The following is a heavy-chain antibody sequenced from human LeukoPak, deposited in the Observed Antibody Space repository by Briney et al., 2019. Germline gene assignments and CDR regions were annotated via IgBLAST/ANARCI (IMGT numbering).Heavy chain of an antibody. Sequence: PSETVSLTCADSGYSISSGYYWGWIRQPPGKGLEWIGSIYFTGTTYYNPSLKSRVTTSLDTSKNQFSLNLSSVTAADTAVYYCARKGYCSSGSCYLDYWGQGTLVTVSS. D-gene: IGHD2-15*01. V-gene: IGHV4-38-2*01. J-gene: IGHJ4*02. CDR3: ARKGYCSSGSCYLDY. CDR2: IYFTGTT. CDR1: GYSISSGYY.